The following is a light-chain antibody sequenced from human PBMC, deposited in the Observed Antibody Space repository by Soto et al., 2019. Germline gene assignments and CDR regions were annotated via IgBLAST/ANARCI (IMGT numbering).Light chain of an antibody. J-gene: IGLJ1*01. Sequence: QSALTQPRSVSGSLGQSVTISCTGTSTDVGTYNYVSWYQQQPGKAPKVMIYDVSERPSGVPDRFSGSKSGNTASLTISGLQAEDEADYYCCSYAGSPRYVLGTGTKLTVL. CDR2: DVS. CDR1: STDVGTYNY. V-gene: IGLV2-11*01. CDR3: CSYAGSPRYV.